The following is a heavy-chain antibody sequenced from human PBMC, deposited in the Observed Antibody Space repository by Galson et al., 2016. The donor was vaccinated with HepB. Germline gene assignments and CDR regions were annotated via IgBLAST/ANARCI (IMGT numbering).Heavy chain of an antibody. CDR1: GFTFSSYA. CDR2: ISSSSDYT. V-gene: IGHV3-11*06. J-gene: IGHJ3*02. Sequence: SLRLSCAASGFTFSSYAIHWVRQAPGKGLEWVSHISSSSDYTNYADSVKGRFTISRDNAKNSLYLQMNSLRAEDTAVYYCARVEVAAAEAFDIWGQGTMVTVSS. CDR3: ARVEVAAAEAFDI. D-gene: IGHD6-25*01.